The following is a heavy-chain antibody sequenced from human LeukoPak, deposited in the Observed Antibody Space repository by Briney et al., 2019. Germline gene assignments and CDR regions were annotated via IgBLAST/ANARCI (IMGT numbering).Heavy chain of an antibody. D-gene: IGHD5-18*01. J-gene: IGHJ4*02. CDR2: INHIGST. CDR1: GGSFSGYY. CDR3: ARVKGRGYSYHFDY. Sequence: PSETLSLTCAVYGGSFSGYYWSWIRQPPGKGLEWIGEINHIGSTNYNPSLKNRGTISVDTSKNQFSLKLSSVTAADTAVYYCARVKGRGYSYHFDYWGQGTLVTVSS. V-gene: IGHV4-34*01.